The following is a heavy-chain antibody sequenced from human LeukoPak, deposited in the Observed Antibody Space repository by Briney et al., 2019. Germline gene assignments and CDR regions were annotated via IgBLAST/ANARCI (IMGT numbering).Heavy chain of an antibody. D-gene: IGHD5-18*01. CDR1: GGSLSSGGYY. CDR3: ARGLGAQPGKIDFDY. CDR2: IYYSGST. V-gene: IGHV4-61*08. J-gene: IGHJ4*02. Sequence: SETLSLTCTVSGGSLSSGGYYWSWIRQPPGKGLEWIGYIYYSGSTNYNPSLKSRVTISVDTSKNQFSLKLSSVTAADTAVYYCARGLGAQPGKIDFDYWGQGTLVTVSS.